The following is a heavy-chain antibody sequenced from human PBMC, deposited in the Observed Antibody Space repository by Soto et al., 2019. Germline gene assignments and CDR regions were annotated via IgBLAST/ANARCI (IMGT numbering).Heavy chain of an antibody. CDR3: ARDWNYYYYGMDV. CDR1: GYTFTSYC. V-gene: IGHV1-18*01. D-gene: IGHD1-1*01. CDR2: ISAYNGNT. J-gene: IGHJ6*02. Sequence: ASVKVSCKASGYTFTSYCISWVLQAPGQGLEWMGWISAYNGNTNYAQKLQGRVTMTTDTSTSTAYMELRSLRSDDTAVYYCARDWNYYYYGMDVWGQGTTVTVSS.